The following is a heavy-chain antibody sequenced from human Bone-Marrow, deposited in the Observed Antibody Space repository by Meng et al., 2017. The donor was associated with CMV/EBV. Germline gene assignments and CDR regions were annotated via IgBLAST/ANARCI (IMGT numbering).Heavy chain of an antibody. CDR1: GGSISSYY. D-gene: IGHD3-3*01. CDR2: IYYSGST. V-gene: IGHV4-39*07. CDR3: ARVDRITIFGVVMDDAFDI. Sequence: SETLSLTCTVSGGSISSYYWGWIRQPPGKGLEWIGSIYYSGSTYYNPSLKSRVTISVDTSKNQFSLKLSSVTAADTAVYYCARVDRITIFGVVMDDAFDIWGQGTMVTVSS. J-gene: IGHJ3*02.